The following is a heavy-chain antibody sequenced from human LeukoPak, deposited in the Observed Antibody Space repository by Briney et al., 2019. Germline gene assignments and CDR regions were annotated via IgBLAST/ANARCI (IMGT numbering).Heavy chain of an antibody. CDR1: GGTFSTYV. V-gene: IGHV1-69*05. CDR3: ARAFDGNYENYFDL. D-gene: IGHD1-7*01. CDR2: IIPISGTT. Sequence: AASVKVSCKASGGTFSTYVINWVRQAPGQGLEWMGRIIPISGTTNYAQKVQGRVTITTDDSTSTAYMELSSLRSEDTAVYYCARAFDGNYENYFDLWGQGALVTVSS. J-gene: IGHJ4*02.